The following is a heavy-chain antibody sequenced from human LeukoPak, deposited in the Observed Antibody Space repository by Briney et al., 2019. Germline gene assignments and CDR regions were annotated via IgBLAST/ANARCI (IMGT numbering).Heavy chain of an antibody. D-gene: IGHD2-2*01. CDR3: ARGLGYCSSTSCYGLYNWFDP. CDR1: GGSISSYY. Sequence: SETLSLTCTVSGGSISSYYWSWIRQPPGKGLEWIGYIYYGGSTNYNPSLKSRVTISVDTSKNQFSLKLSSVTAADTAVYYCARGLGYCSSTSCYGLYNWFDPWGQGTLVTVSS. J-gene: IGHJ5*02. CDR2: IYYGGST. V-gene: IGHV4-59*01.